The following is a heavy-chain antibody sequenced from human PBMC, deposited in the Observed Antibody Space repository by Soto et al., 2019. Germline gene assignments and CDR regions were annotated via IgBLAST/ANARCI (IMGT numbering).Heavy chain of an antibody. Sequence: SETLSLTCTVSGGSISSGDYYWSWIRQPPGKGLEWIGYIYYSGSTYYNPSLKSRVTISVDTSKNQFSLKLSSVTAADTAVYYCARDAAYSYSSSQDWEMDVWGQGTTVTVYS. CDR1: GGSISSGDYY. CDR3: ARDAAYSYSSSQDWEMDV. D-gene: IGHD6-13*01. V-gene: IGHV4-30-4*01. CDR2: IYYSGST. J-gene: IGHJ6*01.